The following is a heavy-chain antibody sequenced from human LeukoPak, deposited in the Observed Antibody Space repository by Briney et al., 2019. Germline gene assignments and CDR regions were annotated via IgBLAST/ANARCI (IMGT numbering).Heavy chain of an antibody. D-gene: IGHD5-12*01. CDR3: TRGRGYSGYDLDCFDY. J-gene: IGHJ4*02. Sequence: GGSLRLSCTASGFTFGDYAMSWVRQAPGKGLEWVGFIRSKAYGGTTEYAASVKGRFTISRDDSKSIAYLQMNSLKTEDTAVYYCTRGRGYSGYDLDCFDYWGQGTLVTVSS. V-gene: IGHV3-49*04. CDR1: GFTFGDYA. CDR2: IRSKAYGGTT.